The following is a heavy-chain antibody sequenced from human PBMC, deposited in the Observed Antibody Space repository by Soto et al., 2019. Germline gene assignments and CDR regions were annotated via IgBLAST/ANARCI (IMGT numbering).Heavy chain of an antibody. Sequence: PSETLSLTCAVYGGSFSGCYWSWIRQPPGKGLEWIGEINHSGSTNYNPSLKSRVTISVDTSKNQFSLKLSSVTAADTAVYYCAREDRYYDSSGYYSNDAFDIWGQGTMVTVSS. CDR1: GGSFSGCY. J-gene: IGHJ3*02. CDR3: AREDRYYDSSGYYSNDAFDI. CDR2: INHSGST. D-gene: IGHD3-22*01. V-gene: IGHV4-34*01.